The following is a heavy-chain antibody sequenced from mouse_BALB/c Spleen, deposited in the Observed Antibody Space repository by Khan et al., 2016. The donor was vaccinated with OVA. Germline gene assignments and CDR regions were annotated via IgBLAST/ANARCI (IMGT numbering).Heavy chain of an antibody. Sequence: QVQLKESGPGLVAPSQSLSITCTISGFSLTNYGVHWVRQPPGKGLEWLVLMWSDGSATYNSALKSRLIISMDNSKSQAFLKMHSLQTDDTSMYFCARQPYYHYNVMDYWGQGTSVTVSS. CDR2: MWSDGSA. V-gene: IGHV2-6-1*01. D-gene: IGHD2-10*01. J-gene: IGHJ4*01. CDR3: ARQPYYHYNVMDY. CDR1: GFSLTNYG.